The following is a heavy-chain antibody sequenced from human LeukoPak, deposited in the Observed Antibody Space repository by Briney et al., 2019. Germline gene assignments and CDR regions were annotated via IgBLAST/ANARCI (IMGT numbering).Heavy chain of an antibody. V-gene: IGHV3-23*01. CDR1: GFTFSSYW. CDR2: LSGSGGTT. Sequence: GGSLRLSCAASGFTFSSYWMSWVRQAPGKGLEWVSTLSGSGGTTYYADSVKGRFTISRDNSKNTLYLQMNSLTADDTAVYHCAKGGGTYDSSGPLGHWGQGTLDTVSS. CDR3: AKGGGTYDSSGPLGH. D-gene: IGHD3-22*01. J-gene: IGHJ4*02.